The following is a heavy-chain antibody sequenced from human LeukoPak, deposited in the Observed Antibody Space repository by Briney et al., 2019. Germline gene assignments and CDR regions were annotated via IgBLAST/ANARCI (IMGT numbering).Heavy chain of an antibody. CDR2: FKSKTDGGTT. J-gene: IGHJ4*02. V-gene: IGHV3-15*01. D-gene: IGHD3-10*01. CDR1: GFTFRNAW. CDR3: TTDSGSGSYYPFFDY. Sequence: PGGSLRLSCAASGFTFRNAWMSWVRQAPGKGLGWVGRFKSKTDGGTTDYAAPVKGRFTISRDDSKNTLYLQMNSLKTEDTAVYYCTTDSGSGSYYPFFDYWGQGTLVTVSS.